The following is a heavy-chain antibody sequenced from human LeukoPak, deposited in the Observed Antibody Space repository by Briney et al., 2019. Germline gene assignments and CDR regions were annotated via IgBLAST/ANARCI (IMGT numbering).Heavy chain of an antibody. CDR2: INHSGST. CDR1: GGSFSGYY. CDR3: ARWQKGSYRYYYYYYGMDV. J-gene: IGHJ6*02. D-gene: IGHD1-26*01. Sequence: PSETLSLTCAVYGGSFSGYYWSWIRQPPGKGLEWMGEINHSGSTNYNPSLKSRVTISVDPSKNQFSLKLSSVTAADTAVYYCARWQKGSYRYYYYYYGMDVWGQGTTVTVSS. V-gene: IGHV4-34*01.